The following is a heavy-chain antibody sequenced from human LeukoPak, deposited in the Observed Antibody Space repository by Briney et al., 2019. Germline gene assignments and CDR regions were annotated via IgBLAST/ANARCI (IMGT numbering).Heavy chain of an antibody. CDR2: IYSGGST. CDR1: GFTVSSNY. CDR3: AKETYAKAFYN. Sequence: GGSLRLSCAASGFTVSSNYMSWVRQAPGKGLEWVSVIYSGGSTYYADSVKGRFTISRDNAKNSLYLQMNSLRAEDTAVYYCAKETYAKAFYNWGQGTMVTVSS. V-gene: IGHV3-53*01. D-gene: IGHD2-2*01. J-gene: IGHJ3*02.